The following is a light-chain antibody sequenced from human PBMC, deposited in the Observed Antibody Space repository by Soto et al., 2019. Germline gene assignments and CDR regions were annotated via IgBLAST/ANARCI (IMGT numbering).Light chain of an antibody. J-gene: IGKJ2*01. CDR2: KAS. CDR1: QSISSW. V-gene: IGKV1-5*03. CDR3: QQYNSYPYT. Sequence: DIQMTQSPSTLSASVGDRVTITCRASQSISSWLAWYQQKPGKAPKLLIYKASSLESGGPSWFSGSGSGTEFSLTTSSLQLDDFATYYCQQYNSYPYTFGQGTELEIK.